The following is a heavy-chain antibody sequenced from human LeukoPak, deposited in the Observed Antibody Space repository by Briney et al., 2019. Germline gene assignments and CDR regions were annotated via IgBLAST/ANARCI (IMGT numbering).Heavy chain of an antibody. CDR3: ARDRAHSSSSGLDY. CDR1: GFTFSTYS. Sequence: GGSLRLSCEASGFTFSTYSMNWVRQAPGKGLEWVSFISSSSLTIYYADSLKGRFTISRDNAKNSLYLQMNSLRAEDTAVYYCARDRAHSSSSGLDYWGQGTLVTVSS. V-gene: IGHV3-48*01. D-gene: IGHD6-13*01. J-gene: IGHJ4*02. CDR2: ISSSSLTI.